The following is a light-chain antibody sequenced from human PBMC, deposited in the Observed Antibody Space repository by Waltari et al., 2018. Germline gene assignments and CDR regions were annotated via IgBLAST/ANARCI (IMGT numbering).Light chain of an antibody. CDR1: SSDIGFYNY. CDR2: DVT. V-gene: IGLV2-14*01. CDR3: SSYTTRSTWV. Sequence: QSALTQPASVSGSPGQSITISCTGTSSDIGFYNYVTLYQQPPGKAPKLMIYDVTKRPSGVSNRFSGSKSGHTASLTISGLQAEDEADYYCSSYTTRSTWVFGGGTKLTVL. J-gene: IGLJ3*02.